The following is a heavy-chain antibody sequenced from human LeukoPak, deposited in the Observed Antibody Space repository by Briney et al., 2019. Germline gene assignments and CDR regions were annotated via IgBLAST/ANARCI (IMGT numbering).Heavy chain of an antibody. Sequence: ASVKVSCKASGYTFTGYYLHWVRQAPGQGLEWMGWINPNSGGTNYAQKFQGRVTMTRDTSTSTVYMELTRLTSDDTAVYYCARDSTAAADLDSWGQGTLVTVSS. J-gene: IGHJ4*02. D-gene: IGHD6-25*01. CDR3: ARDSTAAADLDS. V-gene: IGHV1-2*02. CDR1: GYTFTGYY. CDR2: INPNSGGT.